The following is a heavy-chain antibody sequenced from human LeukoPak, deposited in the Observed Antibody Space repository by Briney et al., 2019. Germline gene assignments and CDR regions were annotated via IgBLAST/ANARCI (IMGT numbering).Heavy chain of an antibody. CDR2: IYYSGST. V-gene: IGHV4-59*01. D-gene: IGHD3-3*01. CDR1: GGSISSYY. J-gene: IGHJ4*02. CDR3: ARFTYYDFWSGYSNQGFDY. Sequence: SETLSLTCTVSGGSISSYYWSWIRQPPGKGLEWIGYIYYSGSTNYNPSLKSRVTISVDTSKNQFSLKLSSVTAADTAVYYCARFTYYDFWSGYSNQGFDYWGQGALATVSS.